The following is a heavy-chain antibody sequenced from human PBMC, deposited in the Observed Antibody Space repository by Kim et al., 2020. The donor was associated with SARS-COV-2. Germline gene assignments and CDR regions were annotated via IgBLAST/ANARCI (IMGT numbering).Heavy chain of an antibody. CDR2: IYYSGST. D-gene: IGHD1-26*01. CDR1: GDSSTDYY. V-gene: IGHV4-59*13. J-gene: IGHJ6*02. Sequence: SETLSLTCTVSGDSSTDYYWSWIRQPPGKGLEWIGYIYYSGSTIYNPSLKSRLTLSLDTSKNQISLKLNSVTAADTAVYYCARSGTYPANHRYYYFGLEVWGQGTTVTVSS. CDR3: ARSGTYPANHRYYYFGLEV.